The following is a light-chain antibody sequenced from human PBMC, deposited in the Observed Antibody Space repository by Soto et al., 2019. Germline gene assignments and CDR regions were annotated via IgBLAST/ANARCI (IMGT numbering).Light chain of an antibody. CDR1: QSISSSY. CDR2: GAS. CDR3: QQDDSSPT. Sequence: EVVLTQAPATLSLSLEEAATLSCGGIQSISSSYLSWYQQRPGQAPRLLLYGASTRATGIPARFSGSGRGSGTDFPLTISRLHHEVSAVYYCQQDDSSPTFGQGTRLEIK. J-gene: IGKJ5*01. V-gene: IGKV3D-7*01.